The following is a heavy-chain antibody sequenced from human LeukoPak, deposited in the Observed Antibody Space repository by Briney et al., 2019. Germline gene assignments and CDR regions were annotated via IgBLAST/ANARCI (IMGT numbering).Heavy chain of an antibody. CDR2: ISWDGGST. V-gene: IGHV3-43*01. CDR3: AKDIRPFRGYYDSSGYYMGYYGMDV. CDR1: GFTFDDYT. Sequence: GGSLRLSCAASGFTFDDYTVHWVRQAPGKGLEWVSLISWDGGSTYYADSVKGRFTISRDNSKNSLYLQMNSLRTEDTALYYCAKDIRPFRGYYDSSGYYMGYYGMDVWGQGTTVTVSS. D-gene: IGHD3-22*01. J-gene: IGHJ6*02.